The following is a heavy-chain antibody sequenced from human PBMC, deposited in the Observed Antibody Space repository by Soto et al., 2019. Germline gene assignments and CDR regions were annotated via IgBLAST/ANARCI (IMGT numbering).Heavy chain of an antibody. CDR3: AREDDGGDSLDV. Sequence: QVQLVESGPGLVKPSQTLSLTCTVSGGSINSDYYHWTWIRQSPGKGLEWIGYIHHSGAILYNPSFKSRLAISVDTSKNQFALQLSSVTDTDTAVYFCAREDDGGDSLDVWGQGTTVTVSS. CDR2: IHHSGAI. D-gene: IGHD2-21*02. V-gene: IGHV4-30-4*08. CDR1: GGSINSDYYH. J-gene: IGHJ6*02.